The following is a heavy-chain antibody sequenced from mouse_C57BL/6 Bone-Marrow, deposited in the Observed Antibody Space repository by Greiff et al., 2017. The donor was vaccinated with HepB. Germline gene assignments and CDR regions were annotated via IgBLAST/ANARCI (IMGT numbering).Heavy chain of an antibody. J-gene: IGHJ3*01. CDR1: GFTFSNYW. CDR2: IRLKSDNYAT. V-gene: IGHV6-3*01. D-gene: IGHD1-1*01. CDR3: TDYYGSSPFAY. Sequence: EVQLVESGGGLVQPGGSMKLSCVASGFTFSNYWMNWVRQSPEKGLEWVAQIRLKSDNYATHYAESVKGRFTISRDDSKSSVYLQMNNLRAEDTGIYYCTDYYGSSPFAYWGQGTLVTVSA.